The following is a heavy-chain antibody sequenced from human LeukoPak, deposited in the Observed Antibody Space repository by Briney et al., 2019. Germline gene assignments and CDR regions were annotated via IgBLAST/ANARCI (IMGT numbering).Heavy chain of an antibody. CDR1: GYTFTGYY. D-gene: IGHD6-13*01. CDR3: ARGAASSSWHIRSSGPTLDY. Sequence: ASVKVSCKASGYTFTGYYMHWVRQAPGQGLEWMGWINPNSGGTNYAQKFQGRVTMTRDTSISTAYMELSRLRSDDTAVYYCARGAASSSWHIRSSGPTLDYWGQGTLVTVSS. CDR2: INPNSGGT. V-gene: IGHV1-2*02. J-gene: IGHJ4*02.